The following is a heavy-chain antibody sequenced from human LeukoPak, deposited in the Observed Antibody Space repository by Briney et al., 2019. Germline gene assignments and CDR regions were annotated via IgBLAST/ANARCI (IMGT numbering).Heavy chain of an antibody. J-gene: IGHJ3*02. CDR1: GFTFSNYW. CDR2: IKTDGSGK. D-gene: IGHD3-10*01. V-gene: IGHV3-7*01. CDR3: ARDRSPPAYGSGSYYMLGAFDI. Sequence: GGSLRLSCEGSGFTFSNYWMGWVRQAPGKGLQWVANIKTDGSGKYYVDSVKGRFTISRDNAKNSLYLQMNSLRAEDTAVYYCARDRSPPAYGSGSYYMLGAFDIWGQGTMVTVSS.